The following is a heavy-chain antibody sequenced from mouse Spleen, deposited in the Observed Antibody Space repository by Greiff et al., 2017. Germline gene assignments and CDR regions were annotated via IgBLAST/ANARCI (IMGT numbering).Heavy chain of an antibody. Sequence: EVKLQESGPGLVKPSQSLSLTCSVTGYSITSGYYWNWIRQFPGNKLEWMGYISYDGSNNYNPSLKNRISITRDTSKNQFFLKLNSVTTEDTATYYCARGYGSKNYWGQGTTLTVSS. D-gene: IGHD1-1*01. CDR2: ISYDGSN. V-gene: IGHV3-6*02. CDR1: GYSITSGYY. J-gene: IGHJ2*01. CDR3: ARGYGSKNY.